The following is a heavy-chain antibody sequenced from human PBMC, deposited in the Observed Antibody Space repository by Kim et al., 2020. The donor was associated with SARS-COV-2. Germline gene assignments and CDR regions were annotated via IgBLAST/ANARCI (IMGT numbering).Heavy chain of an antibody. CDR1: GYTFSSSA. J-gene: IGHJ4*02. CDR2: INTNTGNP. CDR3: ARDKYYGAGPDY. D-gene: IGHD3-10*01. V-gene: IGHV7-4-1*02. Sequence: ASVKVSCKASGYTFSSSAMNWVRQAPGQGLEWMGWINTNTGNPTYAQGFTGRFVFSLDNSVSTAYLQISSLEAEDTAMYYCARDKYYGAGPDYWGQGTLVTVSS.